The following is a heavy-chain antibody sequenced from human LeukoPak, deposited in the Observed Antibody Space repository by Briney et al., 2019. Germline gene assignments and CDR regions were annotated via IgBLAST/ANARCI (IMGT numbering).Heavy chain of an antibody. J-gene: IGHJ4*02. CDR2: IYPGDSDT. D-gene: IGHD3-22*01. Sequence: GESLKISCKGSGYSFTGYWIGWVRQMPGKGLEWMGIIYPGDSDTRYSPSFQGQVTISADKSISTAYLQWSSLKASDTAMYYCARQLTYYDSSGYCFDYWGQGTLVTVSS. CDR1: GYSFTGYW. V-gene: IGHV5-51*01. CDR3: ARQLTYYDSSGYCFDY.